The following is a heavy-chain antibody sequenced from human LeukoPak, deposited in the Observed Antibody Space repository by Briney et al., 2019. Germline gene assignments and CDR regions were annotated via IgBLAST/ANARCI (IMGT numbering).Heavy chain of an antibody. D-gene: IGHD2-15*01. Sequence: GGSQRLSCAASGFTFSSYWMHWVRQAPGKGLVWVSRINSDGSSTSYADSVKGRFTISRDNAKNTLYLQMNSLRAEDTAVYYCAREGYCSGGSCYSRGLDYWGQGTLVTVSS. J-gene: IGHJ4*02. V-gene: IGHV3-74*01. CDR1: GFTFSSYW. CDR2: INSDGSST. CDR3: AREGYCSGGSCYSRGLDY.